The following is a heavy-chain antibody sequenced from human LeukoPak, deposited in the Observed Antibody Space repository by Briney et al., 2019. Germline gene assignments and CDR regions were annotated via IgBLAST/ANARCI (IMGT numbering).Heavy chain of an antibody. J-gene: IGHJ5*02. CDR2: MNPNSGNT. D-gene: IGHD3-10*01. CDR3: AREFSSQFGELINWFDP. V-gene: IGHV1-8*01. Sequence: ASVRVSCKASGYTFTSYDINWVRQSTGQGLEWMGWMNPNSGNTGYAQKFQGRATMTRNTSISTAYMELSSLRSEDTAVYYCAREFSSQFGELINWFDPWGQGTLVTVSS. CDR1: GYTFTSYD.